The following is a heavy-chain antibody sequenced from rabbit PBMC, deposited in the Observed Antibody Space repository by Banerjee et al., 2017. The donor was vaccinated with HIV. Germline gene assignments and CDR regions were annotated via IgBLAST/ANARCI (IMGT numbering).Heavy chain of an antibody. V-gene: IGHV1S40*01. CDR2: IVGGDASAT. D-gene: IGHD6-1*01. CDR1: GFSFSSGYD. J-gene: IGHJ3*01. CDR3: ARGGHGGGVVYAYAMTRLDL. Sequence: QQLVESGGGLVKPVASLTLTCTASGFSFSSGYDMCWVRQAPGKGLEWIACIVGGDASATYYANWAKGRFTISKTSSTTVTLQMTSLTAADMATYFCARGGHGGGVVYAYAMTRLDLWGQGTLVTVS.